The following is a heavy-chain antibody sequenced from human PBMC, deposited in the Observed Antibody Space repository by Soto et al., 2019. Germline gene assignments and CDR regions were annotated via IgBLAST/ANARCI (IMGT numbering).Heavy chain of an antibody. CDR3: AKRSSSTTFDY. J-gene: IGHJ4*02. D-gene: IGHD6-6*01. V-gene: IGHV3-23*01. CDR2: ISGSDDST. CDR1: GFTFSSYA. Sequence: EVQLLESGGGLVQPGESLRLSCAASGFTFSSYAMSWVRQAPGKGLEWVSVISGSDDSTYYADSVKGRFTISRDNSKNTLYLQRHSLRAEDTAVYYCAKRSSSTTFDYLGQGTLVTVSS.